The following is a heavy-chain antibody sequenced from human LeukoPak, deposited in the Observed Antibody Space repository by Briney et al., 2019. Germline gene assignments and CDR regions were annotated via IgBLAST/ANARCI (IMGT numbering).Heavy chain of an antibody. V-gene: IGHV3-23*01. J-gene: IGHJ4*02. CDR2: ISGSGGST. CDR1: GFTFSSYA. CDR3: AKYGYSRGWYGFHSLAY. Sequence: GGSLRLSCAASGFTFSSYAMSWVRQAPGKGLEWVSAISGSGGSTYYADSVKGRFTISRDNSKNTLYLQMNSLRAEDTAVYYCAKYGYSRGWYGFHSLAYWGQGPLATVPS. D-gene: IGHD6-19*01.